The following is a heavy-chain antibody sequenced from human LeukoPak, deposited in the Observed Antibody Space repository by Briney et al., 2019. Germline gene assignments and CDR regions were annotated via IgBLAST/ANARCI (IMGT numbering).Heavy chain of an antibody. V-gene: IGHV3-7*05. D-gene: IGHD1-1*01. J-gene: IGHJ5*01. Sequence: PGGSLRLSCAASGFTFSSYWMGWVRQAPGKGLEWVANIKQDGSEKYYVDSVKGRFTISRDNAKNSLYLQTNSLRAEDTAVYYCARCRSGNTKWFDPWGQGTMVTVSS. CDR2: IKQDGSEK. CDR3: ARCRSGNTKWFDP. CDR1: GFTFSSYW.